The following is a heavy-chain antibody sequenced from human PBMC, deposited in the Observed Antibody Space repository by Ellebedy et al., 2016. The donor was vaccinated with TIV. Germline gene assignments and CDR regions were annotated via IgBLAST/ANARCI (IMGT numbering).Heavy chain of an antibody. CDR3: ARDARFGFDYYYYYGMDV. V-gene: IGHV3-74*01. CDR1: GFTFSSYW. D-gene: IGHD3-16*01. Sequence: GGSLRLXCAASGFTFSSYWMHWVRQAPGKGLVWVSRINSDGSSTSYADSVKGRFTISRDNAKNTLYLQMNSLRAEDTAVYYCARDARFGFDYYYYYGMDVWGQGTTVTVSS. CDR2: INSDGSST. J-gene: IGHJ6*02.